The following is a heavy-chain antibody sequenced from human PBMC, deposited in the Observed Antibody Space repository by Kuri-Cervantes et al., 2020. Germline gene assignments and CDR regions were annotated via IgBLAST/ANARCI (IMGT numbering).Heavy chain of an antibody. CDR1: NYSISSGSY. V-gene: IGHV4-38-2*01. CDR3: VRPDYGGNSGRFAFDI. J-gene: IGHJ3*02. D-gene: IGHD4-23*01. CDR2: LYHSGSS. Sequence: GSLRLCCAISNYSISSGSYWGWIRQPPGKGLEWIGTLYHSGSSSYNPSLKSRVTISVDTSKNQVSLSLRSVTAADTAVYYCVRPDYGGNSGRFAFDIWGQGTVVTVSS.